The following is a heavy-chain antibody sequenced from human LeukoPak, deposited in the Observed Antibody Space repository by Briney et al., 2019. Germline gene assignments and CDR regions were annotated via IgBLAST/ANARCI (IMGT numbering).Heavy chain of an antibody. D-gene: IGHD6-19*01. CDR3: ARPTSSGWFDP. J-gene: IGHJ5*02. CDR1: GGSISSGSYY. Sequence: SETLSLTCTVFGGSISSGSYYWSWIRQPAGKGLEWIGRIYTSGSTNYNPSLKSRVTISVDTSKNQFSLKLSSVTAADTAVYYCARPTSSGWFDPWGQGTLVTVSS. V-gene: IGHV4-61*02. CDR2: IYTSGST.